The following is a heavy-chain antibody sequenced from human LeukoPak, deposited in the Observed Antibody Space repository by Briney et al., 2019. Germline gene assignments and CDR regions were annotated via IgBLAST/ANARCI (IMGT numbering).Heavy chain of an antibody. D-gene: IGHD2-21*02. CDR1: GFTLSSYW. V-gene: IGHV3-7*01. Sequence: PGGSLRLSCAASGFTLSSYWMSWVRQAPGKGLEWVANIKQDGSEKYYVDSVKGRFTISRDNAKNSLYLQMNSLRAEDTAVYYCARVRLGVTNNWFDPWGEGTLVTVSS. J-gene: IGHJ5*02. CDR3: ARVRLGVTNNWFDP. CDR2: IKQDGSEK.